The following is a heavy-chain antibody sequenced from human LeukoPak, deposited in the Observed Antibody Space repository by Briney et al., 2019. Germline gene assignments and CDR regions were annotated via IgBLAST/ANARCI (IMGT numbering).Heavy chain of an antibody. V-gene: IGHV4-31*03. D-gene: IGHD3-10*01. Sequence: PSQTLSLTCTVSGSSISSGGYYWSWIRQHPGKGLEWIGYIYYSGSTYYNPSLKSRVTISVDTSKNQFSLKLSSVTAADTAVYYCARDPDYYGTPTWGQGTMVTVSS. CDR3: ARDPDYYGTPT. J-gene: IGHJ3*01. CDR1: GSSISSGGYY. CDR2: IYYSGST.